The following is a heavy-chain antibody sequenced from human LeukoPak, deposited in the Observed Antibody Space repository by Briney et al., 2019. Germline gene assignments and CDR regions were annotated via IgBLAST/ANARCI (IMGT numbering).Heavy chain of an antibody. Sequence: SQTLSLTCTVSGGSISSGSYYWSWIRQPAGKGLEWIGRIYTSGSTNYNPSLKSRVTISVDTSKNQFSLKLSSVTAADTAVYYCARSKGDFWSGYYNGDWGQGTLVTVSS. CDR2: IYTSGST. CDR1: GGSISSGSYY. CDR3: ARSKGDFWSGYYNGD. V-gene: IGHV4-61*02. D-gene: IGHD3-3*01. J-gene: IGHJ4*02.